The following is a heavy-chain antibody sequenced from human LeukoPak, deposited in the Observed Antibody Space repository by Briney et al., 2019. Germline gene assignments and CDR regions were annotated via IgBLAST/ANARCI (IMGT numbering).Heavy chain of an antibody. CDR3: ARFGYEDYYGMDV. Sequence: PGGSLRLSCAASGFTFSSYWMSWVRQAPGKGLEWVANIKQDGSEKYYVDSVKGRFTISRDSAKNSLYLQMNSLRAEDTAVYYCARFGYEDYYGMDVWGQGTTVTVSS. CDR2: IKQDGSEK. CDR1: GFTFSSYW. V-gene: IGHV3-7*01. J-gene: IGHJ6*02. D-gene: IGHD5-12*01.